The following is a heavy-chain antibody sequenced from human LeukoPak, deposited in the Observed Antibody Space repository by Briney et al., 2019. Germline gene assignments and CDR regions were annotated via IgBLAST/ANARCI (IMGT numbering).Heavy chain of an antibody. D-gene: IGHD3-3*01. J-gene: IGHJ3*02. V-gene: IGHV3-23*01. CDR1: GFTFSTYA. CDR2: ISGSDGST. Sequence: GGSLRLSCAASGFTFSTYAMSWVRQAPGKGLEWVSAISGSDGSTYYADSVKGRFTISRDNSKNTLYLQMNSLRAEDTAVYYCAKDRSTIRAFDIWGQGTMVTVSS. CDR3: AKDRSTIRAFDI.